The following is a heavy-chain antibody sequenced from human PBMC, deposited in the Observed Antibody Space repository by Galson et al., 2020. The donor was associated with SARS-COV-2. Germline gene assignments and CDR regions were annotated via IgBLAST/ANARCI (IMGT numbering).Heavy chain of an antibody. D-gene: IGHD3-10*01. V-gene: IGHV3-30-3*01. Sequence: EWVAVISYDGSNKYYADSVKGRFTISRDNSKNTLYLQMNSLRAEDTAVYYCARDPEYYYGSGSHWDYWGQGTLVTVSS. CDR2: ISYDGSNK. CDR3: ARDPEYYYGSGSHWDY. J-gene: IGHJ4*02.